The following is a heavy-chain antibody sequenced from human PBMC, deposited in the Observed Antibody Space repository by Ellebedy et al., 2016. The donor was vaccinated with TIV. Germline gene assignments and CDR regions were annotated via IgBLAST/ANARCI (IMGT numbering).Heavy chain of an antibody. CDR1: GGSISSGVHY. J-gene: IGHJ6*03. D-gene: IGHD3-10*01. Sequence: SETLSLXXTVSGGSISSGVHYWSWLRQHPVRGLEWIGYIFYSGSTYYNPSLKSRATISMDTSKNQFSLRLNSVTAADTAVYYCATRGQSLYYMDFWGKGTTVTVSS. V-gene: IGHV4-31*03. CDR3: ATRGQSLYYMDF. CDR2: IFYSGST.